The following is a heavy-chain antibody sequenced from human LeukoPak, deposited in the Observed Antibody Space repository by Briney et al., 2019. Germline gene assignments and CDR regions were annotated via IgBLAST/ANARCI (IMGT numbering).Heavy chain of an antibody. V-gene: IGHV3-64*01. D-gene: IGHD5-18*01. Sequence: PEGSLRLSCAASGITFSSYSMNWVRQAPGKGLEYVSAISSNGGGTYYANSVKGRFTISRDNSKNTLYLQVGSLRVEDMGVYYCARITEGYSYGGYFDYWGQGTLVTVSS. J-gene: IGHJ4*02. CDR1: GITFSSYS. CDR2: ISSNGGGT. CDR3: ARITEGYSYGGYFDY.